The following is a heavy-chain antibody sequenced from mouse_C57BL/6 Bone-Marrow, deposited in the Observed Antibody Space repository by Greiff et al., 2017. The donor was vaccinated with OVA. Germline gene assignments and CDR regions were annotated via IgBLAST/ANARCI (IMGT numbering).Heavy chain of an antibody. CDR2: IYPGSGNT. D-gene: IGHD1-1*01. V-gene: IGHV1-76*01. CDR1: GYTFTDYY. J-gene: IGHJ4*01. Sequence: QVQLQQSGAELVRPGASVKLSCKASGYTFTDYYINWVKQRPGQGLEWIARIYPGSGNTYYNEKFKGKATLTAEKSSSTAYMQLSSLTSEDSAVYFCARGDLLLPMDYWGQGTSVTVSS. CDR3: ARGDLLLPMDY.